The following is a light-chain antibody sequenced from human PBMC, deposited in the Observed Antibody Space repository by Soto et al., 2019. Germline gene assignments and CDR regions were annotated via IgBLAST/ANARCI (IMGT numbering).Light chain of an antibody. V-gene: IGKV1-39*01. Sequence: DIQITQTHSSLSASVGDRVTIPCGASQSIGRFLNWYQQKPGKAPALLIYAASSLQSGVPSRFSGSGSGTDFTLTISSLQPEDFATYYCQQSYSPPPITFGQGTRLEIK. CDR3: QQSYSPPPIT. CDR1: QSIGRF. CDR2: AAS. J-gene: IGKJ5*01.